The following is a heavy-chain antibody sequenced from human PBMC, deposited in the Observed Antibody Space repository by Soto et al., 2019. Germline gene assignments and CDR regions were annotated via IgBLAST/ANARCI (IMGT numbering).Heavy chain of an antibody. Sequence: SAKLSSKASGFSISSQCISWMRHAPGQGLEWMGWISAYNGNTNYAQKLQGRVTMTTDTSTSTAYMELRSLRSDDTAVYYCARDPELYGGMDVWGQGTTVTVSS. CDR1: GFSISSQC. V-gene: IGHV1-18*01. CDR3: ARDPELYGGMDV. J-gene: IGHJ6*02. CDR2: ISAYNGNT. D-gene: IGHD2-8*01.